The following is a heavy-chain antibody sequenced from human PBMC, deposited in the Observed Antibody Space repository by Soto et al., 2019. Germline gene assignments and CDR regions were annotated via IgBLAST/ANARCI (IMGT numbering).Heavy chain of an antibody. CDR3: ARDGGAARAPGVFDY. CDR1: GGSISSGGYY. J-gene: IGHJ4*02. CDR2: IYYSGST. Sequence: PSETLSLTCTVSGGSISSGGYYRSWIRQHPGKGLEWIGYIYYSGSTYYNPSLKSRVTISVDTSKNQFSLKLSSVTAADTAVYYCARDGGAARAPGVFDYWGQGTLVTVSS. V-gene: IGHV4-31*03. D-gene: IGHD6-6*01.